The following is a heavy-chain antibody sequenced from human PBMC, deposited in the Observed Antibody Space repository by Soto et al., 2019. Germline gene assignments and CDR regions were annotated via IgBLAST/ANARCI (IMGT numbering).Heavy chain of an antibody. D-gene: IGHD6-13*01. CDR1: GFTFSTHG. J-gene: IGHJ4*02. V-gene: IGHV3-30*18. Sequence: QVQLVESGGGVVQPGMSLTLSCAASGFTFSTHGMHWVRQFPGKGLEWVANIADDGSSRNYGNPVKGRFIVSRHNPKKPLYLQMNSQRDEDTGVYFCAKYRGGSWTFAFWGQGALVTVSS. CDR3: AKYRGGSWTFAF. CDR2: IADDGSSR.